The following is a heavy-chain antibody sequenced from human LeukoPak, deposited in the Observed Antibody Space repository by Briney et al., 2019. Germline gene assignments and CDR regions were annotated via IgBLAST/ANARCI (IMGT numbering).Heavy chain of an antibody. Sequence: ASVKVSCKASGYTFTSYAMHWMRQAPGQRLEWMGWINAGNGNTKYSQKFQGRVTITRDTSASTAYMELSSLRSEDTAVYYCARGVVPAAIWEGYYYGMDVWGQGTTVTVSS. V-gene: IGHV1-3*01. J-gene: IGHJ6*02. CDR3: ARGVVPAAIWEGYYYGMDV. D-gene: IGHD2-2*01. CDR2: INAGNGNT. CDR1: GYTFTSYA.